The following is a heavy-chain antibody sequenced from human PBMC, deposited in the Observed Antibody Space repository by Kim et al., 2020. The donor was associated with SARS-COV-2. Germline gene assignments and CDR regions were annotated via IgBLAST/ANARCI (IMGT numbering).Heavy chain of an antibody. CDR3: ARHEGPAAGPVDYYGMDV. Sequence: KSRVTISVDTSKNQFSLKLSSVTAADTAVYYCARHEGPAAGPVDYYGMDVWGQGTTVTVSS. V-gene: IGHV4-39*01. J-gene: IGHJ6*02. D-gene: IGHD6-13*01.